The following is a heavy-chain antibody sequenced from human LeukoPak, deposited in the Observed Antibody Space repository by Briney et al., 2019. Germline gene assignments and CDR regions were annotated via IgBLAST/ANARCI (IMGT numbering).Heavy chain of an antibody. CDR3: ARGDYYDSSGYYWDY. Sequence: AGGSLRLSCAASGFTFSSYWMSWVRQAPGKGLEWVANIKQDGSEKYYVDSVKGRFTISRDNAKNSLYLQMNSLRAEDTAVYYCARGDYYDSSGYYWDYWGQGTLVTVSS. V-gene: IGHV3-7*04. D-gene: IGHD3-22*01. J-gene: IGHJ4*02. CDR1: GFTFSSYW. CDR2: IKQDGSEK.